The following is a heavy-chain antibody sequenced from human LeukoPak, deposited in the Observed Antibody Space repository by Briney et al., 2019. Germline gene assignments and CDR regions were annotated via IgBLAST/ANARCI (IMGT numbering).Heavy chain of an antibody. D-gene: IGHD3-22*01. Sequence: GGSLRLSCAASGFTFSSYSMNWVRQAPGKGLEWVSSISSSSSYIYYADSVKGRFTISRDNAKNSLYLQMNSLRAEDTAVYYCASSSYDSSGYYNSWGQGTLVTVSS. J-gene: IGHJ4*02. CDR1: GFTFSSYS. CDR2: ISSSSSYI. V-gene: IGHV3-21*01. CDR3: ASSSYDSSGYYNS.